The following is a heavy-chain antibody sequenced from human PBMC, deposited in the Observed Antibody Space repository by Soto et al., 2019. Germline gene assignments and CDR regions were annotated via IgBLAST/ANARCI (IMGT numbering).Heavy chain of an antibody. CDR2: INHSGST. J-gene: IGHJ5*02. CDR1: GGSFSGYY. V-gene: IGHV4-34*01. D-gene: IGHD5-12*01. Sequence: SETLSLTCAVYGGSFSGYYWSWIRQPPGKGLEWIGEINHSGSTNYNPSLKSRVTISVDTSKNQFSLKLSSVTAADTAVYYCARERDGYNYGWFDPWGQGXLVTVYS. CDR3: ARERDGYNYGWFDP.